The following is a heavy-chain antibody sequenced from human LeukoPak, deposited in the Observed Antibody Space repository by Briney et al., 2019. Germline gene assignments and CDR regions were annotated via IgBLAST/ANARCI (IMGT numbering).Heavy chain of an antibody. J-gene: IGHJ4*02. CDR1: GFTFSTYA. CDR3: ARCKAYGGRYCFDY. Sequence: GGSLRLSCAASGFTFSTYAMNWVRQAPGKGLEWLSSISSSSSDIYYADSVKGRFTISRDNAKNSLYLQMNSLRAEDTAVYYCARCKAYGGRYCFDYWGQGTLVTVSS. V-gene: IGHV3-21*04. CDR2: ISSSSSDI. D-gene: IGHD4-23*01.